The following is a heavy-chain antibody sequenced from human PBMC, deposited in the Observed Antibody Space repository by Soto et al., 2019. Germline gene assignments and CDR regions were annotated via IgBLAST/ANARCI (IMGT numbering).Heavy chain of an antibody. CDR1: GGSISSYY. CDR3: AGGYDFWSGYNTYYYYGMDV. J-gene: IGHJ6*02. V-gene: IGHV4-59*01. D-gene: IGHD3-3*01. CDR2: IYYSGST. Sequence: KSSETLSLTCTVSGGSISSYYWSWIRQPPGKGLEWIGYIYYSGSTNYNPSLKSRVTISVDTSKNQFSLKLSSVTAADTAVYYCAGGYDFWSGYNTYYYYGMDVWGQGTTVTVSS.